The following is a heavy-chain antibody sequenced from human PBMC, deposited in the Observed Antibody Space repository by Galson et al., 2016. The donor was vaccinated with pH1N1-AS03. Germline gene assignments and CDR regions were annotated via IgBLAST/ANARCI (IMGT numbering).Heavy chain of an antibody. D-gene: IGHD3-10*01. J-gene: IGHJ3*02. CDR3: SRESESCSNTMAFDI. CDR1: GYSFTGYY. V-gene: IGHV1-2*06. CDR2: ISPNSGGT. Sequence: SVKVSCKATGYSFTGYYIHWVRQAPGQGLEWLGRISPNSGGTKYAQKFQGRVTMTTDTSISTAYMELSRLRSDDTAVYFCSRESESCSNTMAFDIWGQGAMVTVSS.